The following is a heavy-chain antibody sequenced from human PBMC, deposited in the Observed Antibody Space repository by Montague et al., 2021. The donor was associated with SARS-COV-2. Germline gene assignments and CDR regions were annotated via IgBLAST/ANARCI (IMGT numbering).Heavy chain of an antibody. Sequence: SETLSLTCTVAGGSISSYYWSWIRQPPGKGLEWIGYIYYSGSTNYNPSLKSRVTISVDTSKNQFSLKLSAVTAADTAVYYCARGTGWMGNAFDIWGQGAMVTVSS. V-gene: IGHV4-59*01. CDR3: ARGTGWMGNAFDI. D-gene: IGHD6-19*01. J-gene: IGHJ3*02. CDR1: GGSISSYY. CDR2: IYYSGST.